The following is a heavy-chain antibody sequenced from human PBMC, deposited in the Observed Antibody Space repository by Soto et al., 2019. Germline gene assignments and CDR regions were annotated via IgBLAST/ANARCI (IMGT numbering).Heavy chain of an antibody. CDR1: GGTFSSYT. J-gene: IGHJ5*02. D-gene: IGHD3-3*01. CDR3: ARSPTSHYDVWSDYYETWFDP. V-gene: IGHV1-69*02. Sequence: GASVKVSCKASGGTFSSYTISWVRQAPGQGLEWMGRIIPILGIANYAQKFQGRVTITADKSTSTAYMELRSLRSDDTAVYYCARSPTSHYDVWSDYYETWFDPWGQGTLVTVSS. CDR2: IIPILGIA.